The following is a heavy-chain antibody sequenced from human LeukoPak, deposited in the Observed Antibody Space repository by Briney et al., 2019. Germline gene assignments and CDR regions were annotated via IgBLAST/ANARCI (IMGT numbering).Heavy chain of an antibody. CDR3: AGHHPRNTVDF. D-gene: IGHD2/OR15-2a*01. J-gene: IGHJ4*02. CDR1: GGSISSYY. Sequence: PSEALSLTCTVSGGSISSYYWSWIRQPPGKGLEWIAYISDIGSINYNPSLKSRVTISLDTSKNQFSLKLSSVTAANTAVYYCAGHHPRNTVDFWGQGTLVTVSS. V-gene: IGHV4-59*08. CDR2: ISDIGSI.